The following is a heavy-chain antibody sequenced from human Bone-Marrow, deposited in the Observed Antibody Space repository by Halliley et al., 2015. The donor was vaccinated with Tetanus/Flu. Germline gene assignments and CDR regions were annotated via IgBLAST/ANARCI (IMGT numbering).Heavy chain of an antibody. D-gene: IGHD5-18*01. V-gene: IGHV5-10-1*04. J-gene: IGHJ2*01. Sequence: DPTDSYTDYSPSFQGQVTISTDKSISTAYLRWSSLKASDSAMYYCARHRPYNYGFSEGFFDLWGRGTLVSVSS. CDR3: ARHRPYNYGFSEGFFDL. CDR2: DPTDSYT.